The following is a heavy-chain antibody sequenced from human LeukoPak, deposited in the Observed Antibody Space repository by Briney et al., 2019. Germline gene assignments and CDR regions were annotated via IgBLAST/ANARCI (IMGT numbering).Heavy chain of an antibody. Sequence: PSETLSLTCTVSGGSISSGGYYWSWIRQHPGKGLEWIGYIYYSGSTYYNPSLKSRVTISVDTSKNQFSLKLSSVTAADTAVYYCAVGITMTFDYWGQGTLVTVSS. V-gene: IGHV4-31*03. CDR3: AVGITMTFDY. CDR1: GGSISSGGYY. J-gene: IGHJ4*02. CDR2: IYYSGST. D-gene: IGHD3-22*01.